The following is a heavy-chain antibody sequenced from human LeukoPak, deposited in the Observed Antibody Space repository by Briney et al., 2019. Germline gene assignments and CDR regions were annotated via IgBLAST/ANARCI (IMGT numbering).Heavy chain of an antibody. CDR1: GFTFSNAW. CDR3: TAPRREIAVAGGDY. J-gene: IGHJ4*02. V-gene: IGHV3-15*01. CDR2: IKSKTDGGTT. D-gene: IGHD6-19*01. Sequence: KPGGSLRLSCAASGFTFSNAWVSWVRQAPGKGLEWVGRIKSKTDGGTTEYAAPVKGRFTISRDDSKNTLYLQMNSLKSEDTAVYYCTAPRREIAVAGGDYWGQGTLVIVSS.